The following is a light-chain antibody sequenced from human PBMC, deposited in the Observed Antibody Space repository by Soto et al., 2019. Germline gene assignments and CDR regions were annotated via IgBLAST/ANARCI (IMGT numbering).Light chain of an antibody. CDR1: SSDVGGYNY. J-gene: IGLJ2*01. CDR2: EVS. CDR3: SSYAGSNKV. V-gene: IGLV2-8*01. Sequence: QSVLTQPPSASGSPGQSVTISCTGTSSDVGGYNYVSWYQQHPGKAPKLIISEVSKRPSGVPDRFSGSKSGNTASLTVSGLQAEDEADYYCSSYAGSNKVFGGGTKVTVL.